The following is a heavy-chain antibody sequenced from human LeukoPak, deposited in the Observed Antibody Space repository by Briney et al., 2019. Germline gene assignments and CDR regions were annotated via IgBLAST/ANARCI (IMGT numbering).Heavy chain of an antibody. D-gene: IGHD3-10*01. CDR1: GFTFSSYA. V-gene: IGHV3-66*02. CDR2: IYSGGST. Sequence: GGSLRLSSAASGFTFSSYAMSWVRQAPGKGLEWVSVIYSGGSTYYADSVKGRFTISRDNSKNTLYLQMNSLRAEDTAVYYCARFMVRAFDYWGQGTLVTVSS. J-gene: IGHJ4*02. CDR3: ARFMVRAFDY.